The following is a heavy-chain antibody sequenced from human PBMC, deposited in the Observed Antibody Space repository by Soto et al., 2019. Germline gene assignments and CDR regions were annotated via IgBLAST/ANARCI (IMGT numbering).Heavy chain of an antibody. CDR2: IYYSGST. V-gene: IGHV4-39*01. J-gene: IGHJ4*02. CDR1: GGSIRRNHYY. D-gene: IGHD6-13*01. Sequence: QLQLQESGPGLVKPSETLSLPCTVSGGSIRRNHYYWGWIRQPPGKGLEWIGTIYYSGSTSYNPPRKRRGTRPVDTSKNQCSRKRSSGTAADTAVYYCARRGSSSWYGYWGQGTRVTVSS. CDR3: ARRGSSSWYGY.